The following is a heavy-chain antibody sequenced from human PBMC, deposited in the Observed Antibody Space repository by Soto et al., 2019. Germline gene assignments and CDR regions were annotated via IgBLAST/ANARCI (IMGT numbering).Heavy chain of an antibody. CDR2: IYHSGST. D-gene: IGHD1-20*01. CDR3: ARGSYNSNPRDNWFDP. V-gene: IGHV4-38-2*01. CDR1: GYSISRSYY. J-gene: IGHJ5*02. Sequence: SETLSLTCAVSGYSISRSYYWGFIRQPPGKGLEWIGSIYHSGSTYYIRSLKSRVTRSVDTSKNQFSLNLSSVTAADTAVYYCARGSYNSNPRDNWFDPWGQGTLVTVAS.